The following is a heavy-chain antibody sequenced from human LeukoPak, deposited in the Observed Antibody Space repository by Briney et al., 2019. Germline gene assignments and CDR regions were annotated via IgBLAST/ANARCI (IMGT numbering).Heavy chain of an antibody. CDR1: GGSISSGDYY. Sequence: PSETLSLTCTVSGGSISSGDYYWSWIRQPPGKGLEWIGYIYYSGSTYYNPSLKSRVTISVDTSKHQFSLKLSSVSAADTAVYYCARGYDSSGSGSASDAFDIWGQGTMVTVSS. CDR3: ARGYDSSGSGSASDAFDI. CDR2: IYYSGST. V-gene: IGHV4-30-4*01. D-gene: IGHD3-22*01. J-gene: IGHJ3*02.